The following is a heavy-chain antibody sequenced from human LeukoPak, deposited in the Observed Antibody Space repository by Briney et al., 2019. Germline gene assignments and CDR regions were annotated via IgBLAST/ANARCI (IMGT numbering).Heavy chain of an antibody. V-gene: IGHV3-23*01. Sequence: PGGSLRLSCAASGFTFGSYPMSWGRQAPGKGLEWVSSISGRGDHIQYAASVKGRFTISRDNSKNTLYLQMDSLRADDTAVYYCAPSVLSSFDFWGQGTLVIVSS. CDR3: APSVLSSFDF. CDR2: ISGRGDHI. J-gene: IGHJ4*02. D-gene: IGHD3-3*01. CDR1: GFTFGSYP.